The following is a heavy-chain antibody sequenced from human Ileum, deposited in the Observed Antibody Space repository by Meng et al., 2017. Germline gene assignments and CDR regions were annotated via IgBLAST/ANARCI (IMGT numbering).Heavy chain of an antibody. J-gene: IGHJ4*02. Sequence: QLQESGPGRVEPSGTLSSTCAVSGGSISSSFYWSWVRQSPGKGLEWIGQIYLAGSPNYNPSLESRVTISVDKSKNQFSLRLTSVTAADTAIFYCVRHGGKYFDSWGQGTLVTVSS. CDR1: GGSISSSFY. V-gene: IGHV4-4*02. CDR2: IYLAGSP. D-gene: IGHD2-15*01. CDR3: VRHGGKYFDS.